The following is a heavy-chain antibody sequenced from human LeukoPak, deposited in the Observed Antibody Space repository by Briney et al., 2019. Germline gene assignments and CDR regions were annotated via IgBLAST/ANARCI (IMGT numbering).Heavy chain of an antibody. D-gene: IGHD2-2*01. CDR1: GGSISSGGYY. Sequence: PSQTLSLTCTVSGGSISSGGYYWSWIRQPPGKGLEWIGYIYHSGSTYYNPSLKSRVTISVDRSKNQFSLKLSSVTAADTAVYYCARGASGGYCSSTSCLVDYWGQGTLVTVSS. CDR2: IYHSGST. CDR3: ARGASGGYCSSTSCLVDY. J-gene: IGHJ4*02. V-gene: IGHV4-30-2*01.